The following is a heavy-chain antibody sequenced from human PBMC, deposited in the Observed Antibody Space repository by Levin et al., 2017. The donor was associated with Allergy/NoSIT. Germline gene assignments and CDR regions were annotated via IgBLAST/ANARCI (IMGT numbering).Heavy chain of an antibody. D-gene: IGHD1-26*01. CDR2: IYYSGST. CDR3: ARHPYSGSSYFDY. Sequence: ASETLSLTCTVSGGSISSSSYYWGWIRQPPGKGLEWIGSIYYSGSTYYNPSLKSRVTISVDTSKNQFSLKLSSVTAADTAVYYCARHPYSGSSYFDYWGQGTLVTVSS. CDR1: GGSISSSSYY. V-gene: IGHV4-39*01. J-gene: IGHJ4*02.